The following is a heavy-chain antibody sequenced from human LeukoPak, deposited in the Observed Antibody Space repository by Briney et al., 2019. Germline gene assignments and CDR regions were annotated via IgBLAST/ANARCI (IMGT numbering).Heavy chain of an antibody. J-gene: IGHJ6*03. CDR2: IYTSGST. CDR1: GGSISSGSYY. CDR3: ARAFDSSGYHYYYYYMDV. D-gene: IGHD3-22*01. V-gene: IGHV4-61*02. Sequence: VKPSETLSLTCTVSGGSISSGSYYWSWIRQPAGKGLEWIGRIYTSGSTNYNPSLKSRVTISVDTSKNQFSLKLSSVTAADTAVYYCARAFDSSGYHYYYYYMDVWGKGTTVTVSS.